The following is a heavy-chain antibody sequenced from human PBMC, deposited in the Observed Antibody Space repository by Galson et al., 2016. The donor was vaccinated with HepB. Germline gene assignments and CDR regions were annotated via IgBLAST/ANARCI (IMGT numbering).Heavy chain of an antibody. CDR2: TYYRSNWHN. D-gene: IGHD7-27*01. CDR1: GDSVSSNSAG. Sequence: CAISGDSVSSNSAGWYWIRQTPSRGLECLGRTYYRSNWHNDYAESVKSRITINPDTAKNHFSLQLNSVTPEDTAIYYCARSYLLGRGFGSWGQGTLVTVSS. J-gene: IGHJ4*02. V-gene: IGHV6-1*01. CDR3: ARSYLLGRGFGS.